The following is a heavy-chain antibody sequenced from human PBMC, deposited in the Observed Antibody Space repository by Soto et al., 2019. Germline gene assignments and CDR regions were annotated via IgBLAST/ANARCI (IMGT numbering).Heavy chain of an antibody. CDR2: IHPGGGTT. D-gene: IGHD2-15*01. CDR3: AVHVVAGTDLLDY. CDR1: GYSFTSYY. Sequence: GASVKVSCKASGYSFTSYYIHWVRQAPGQGLEWMGIIHPGGGTTSYGEKFQGRVTMTRDTSTNTVYMDLSSLRSEDTAVYYCAVHVVAGTDLLDYWGQGTLVTVSS. J-gene: IGHJ4*02. V-gene: IGHV1-46*03.